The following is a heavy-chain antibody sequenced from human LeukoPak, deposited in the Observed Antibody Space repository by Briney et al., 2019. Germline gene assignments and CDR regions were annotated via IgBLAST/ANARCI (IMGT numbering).Heavy chain of an antibody. V-gene: IGHV4-39*07. CDR2: IYYRGFT. CDR3: ATYGDSGYGYDAFDI. D-gene: IGHD5-12*01. CDR1: GGSISTTRYY. Sequence: SETLSLTCTVSGGSISTTRYYWGWIRQSPGKGLEWIGSIYYRGFTFYSPSLRSRVTISVDTSKNQFSLKLSSVTAADTAVYYCATYGDSGYGYDAFDIWGQGTMVTVSS. J-gene: IGHJ3*02.